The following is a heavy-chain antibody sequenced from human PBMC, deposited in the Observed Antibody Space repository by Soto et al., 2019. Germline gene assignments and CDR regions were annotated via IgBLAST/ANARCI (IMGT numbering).Heavy chain of an antibody. CDR3: GSRLVPDVNWFDP. Sequence: GASVKVSCKASGGTFSSYAISWVRHAPGQGLEWMGGIIPIFGTANYAQKFQGRVTITADESTSTAYMELSSLRSEDTAVYYCGSRLVPDVNWFDPWGQGTLVTVSS. J-gene: IGHJ5*02. V-gene: IGHV1-69*13. CDR2: IIPIFGTA. CDR1: GGTFSSYA. D-gene: IGHD2-2*01.